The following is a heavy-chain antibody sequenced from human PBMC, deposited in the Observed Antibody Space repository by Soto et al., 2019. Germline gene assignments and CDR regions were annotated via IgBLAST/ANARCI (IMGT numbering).Heavy chain of an antibody. J-gene: IGHJ4*02. CDR2: FDPEDGET. D-gene: IGHD3-22*01. Sequence: ASVKVSCKVSGYTLTELSMHWVRQAPGKGLEWMGGFDPEDGETIYAQKFQGRVTMTEDTSTDTAYMELSSLRSEDTAVYYCATVTRDSSGYYFDYWGQGTLVTVSS. CDR3: ATVTRDSSGYYFDY. V-gene: IGHV1-24*01. CDR1: GYTLTELS.